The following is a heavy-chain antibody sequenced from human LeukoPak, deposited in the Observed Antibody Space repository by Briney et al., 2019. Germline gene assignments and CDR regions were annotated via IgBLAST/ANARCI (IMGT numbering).Heavy chain of an antibody. CDR1: GGSISSYY. J-gene: IGHJ3*02. CDR2: IYYSGST. D-gene: IGHD3-3*01. CDR3: ASSYDFWSGYWAFDI. V-gene: IGHV4-59*01. Sequence: SETLSLTCTVSGGSISSYYWSWIRQPPGKGLEWIGYIYYSGSTNYNPSLKSRVTISVDTSKNQFSLKLSSVTAADTAVYYCASSYDFWSGYWAFDIWGQGTMVTVSS.